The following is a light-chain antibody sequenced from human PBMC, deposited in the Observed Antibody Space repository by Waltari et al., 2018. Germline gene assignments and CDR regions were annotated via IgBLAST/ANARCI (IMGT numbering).Light chain of an antibody. CDR1: GSNIGAGYD. CDR2: GNH. V-gene: IGLV1-40*01. CDR3: QSFDRSLSGVV. Sequence: QSVLTQPPSVSGAPGQRVTISCTGSGSNIGAGYDVQWYQQFPGTAPKLLIYGNHRRPSGVPDRFSGSKADTSASLAIAGLQAEDEADYYGQSFDRSLSGVVFGGGTTLTVL. J-gene: IGLJ2*01.